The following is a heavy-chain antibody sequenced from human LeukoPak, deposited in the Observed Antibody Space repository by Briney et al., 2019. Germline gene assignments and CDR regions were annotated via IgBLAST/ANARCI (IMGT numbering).Heavy chain of an antibody. CDR2: ISSSGSTI. J-gene: IGHJ2*01. Sequence: GGSLILSCAASGFTFSSYEMNWVRQAPGKGLEWVSYISSSGSTICYADSVKGRFTTSRDNAKNSLYLQMNSLRAEDTAVYYCARAYGDYEAHWYFDLWGRGTLVTVSS. CDR1: GFTFSSYE. CDR3: ARAYGDYEAHWYFDL. D-gene: IGHD4-17*01. V-gene: IGHV3-48*03.